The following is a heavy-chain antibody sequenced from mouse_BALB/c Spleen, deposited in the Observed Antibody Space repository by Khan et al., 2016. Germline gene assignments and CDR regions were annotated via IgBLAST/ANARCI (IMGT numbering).Heavy chain of an antibody. J-gene: IGHJ2*01. CDR1: GYTFTSYW. V-gene: IGHV1-7*01. D-gene: IGHD1-1*01. CDR2: INPSTGYT. Sequence: QVQLKQSGAELAKPGASVKMSCKASGYTFTSYWMHWVKQRPGQGLEWIGYINPSTGYTEYNQKFKDKATLTADKSSSTAYMQLSSLTSEDSAVYYCARDYGSSYFDYWGQGTTLTVSS. CDR3: ARDYGSSYFDY.